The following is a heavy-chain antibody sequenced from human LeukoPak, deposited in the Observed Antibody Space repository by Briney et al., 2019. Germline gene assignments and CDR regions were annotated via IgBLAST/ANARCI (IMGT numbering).Heavy chain of an antibody. V-gene: IGHV3-7*01. Sequence: DSVKGRFTISRDTAKNSVYLQMNSLRVEDTAVYYCATRPSDFSDCLVIWGQGTPVTVSS. D-gene: IGHD2-21*01. CDR3: ATRPSDFSDCLVI. J-gene: IGHJ4*02.